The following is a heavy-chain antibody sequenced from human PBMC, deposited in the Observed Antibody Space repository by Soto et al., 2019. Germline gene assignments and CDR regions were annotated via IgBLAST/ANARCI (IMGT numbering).Heavy chain of an antibody. J-gene: IGHJ5*02. Sequence: GGSLRLSCAASGFTFTAYVMSWVRQAPGKGLEWVSGISGGGGSKYYADSVKGRFTISRDNSKNTLYLQMNSLRAEDTAVYYCAKDAGDYALWAVNWFDPWGQGTLVTVSS. D-gene: IGHD4-17*01. CDR2: ISGGGGSK. CDR1: GFTFTAYV. V-gene: IGHV3-23*01. CDR3: AKDAGDYALWAVNWFDP.